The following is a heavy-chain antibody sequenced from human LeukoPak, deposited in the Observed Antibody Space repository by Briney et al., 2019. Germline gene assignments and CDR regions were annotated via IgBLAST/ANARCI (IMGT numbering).Heavy chain of an antibody. D-gene: IGHD1-26*01. CDR1: GYTFTYYY. CDR2: INPSDGST. V-gene: IGHV1-46*01. J-gene: IGHJ4*02. Sequence: ASVKVSCKTSGYTFTYYYMHWVRQAPGQGLEWMGMINPSDGSTSYAQKFQGRVTMTRDTSTSTVYMELSSLRSEDTAVYYCAREAGATDYWGQGTLVTVPS. CDR3: AREAGATDY.